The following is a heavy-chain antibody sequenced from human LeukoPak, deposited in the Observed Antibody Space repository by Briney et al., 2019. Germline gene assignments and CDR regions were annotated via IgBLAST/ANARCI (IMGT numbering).Heavy chain of an antibody. CDR2: ISNGGSNK. Sequence: GGSLRLSCAASGFTFSSYGMHWVRQAPGKGLEWVAVISNGGSNKYHADSVKGRFTISRDNSKNTLYLQMNSLRAEDTAVYYCAKDLSSSGSRAFDIWGQGTMVTVSS. J-gene: IGHJ3*02. CDR1: GFTFSSYG. V-gene: IGHV3-30*18. CDR3: AKDLSSSGSRAFDI. D-gene: IGHD3-22*01.